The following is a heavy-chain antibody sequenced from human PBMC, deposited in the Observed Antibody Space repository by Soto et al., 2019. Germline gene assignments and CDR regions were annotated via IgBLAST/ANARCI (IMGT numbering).Heavy chain of an antibody. CDR3: AKASAPGGTYFPLWF. Sequence: GGSVRLSCAASGFTFSSYGMSWVRQAPGKGLEWVSSISGSGGSTYYADSVKGRFTISRDNSKNTLYLQMNSLRAEDTAVYYCAKASAPGGTYFPLWFWGQGTLVTVSS. CDR1: GFTFSSYG. J-gene: IGHJ4*02. CDR2: ISGSGGST. V-gene: IGHV3-23*01. D-gene: IGHD1-26*01.